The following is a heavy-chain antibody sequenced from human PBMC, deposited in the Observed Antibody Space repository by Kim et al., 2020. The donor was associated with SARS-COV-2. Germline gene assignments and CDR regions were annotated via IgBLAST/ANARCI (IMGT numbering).Heavy chain of an antibody. V-gene: IGHV1-18*01. D-gene: IGHD3-3*01. CDR3: ASTRLTFFGVVIALDY. Sequence: ASVKVSCKASGYTFTSYGISWVRQAPGQGLEWMGWISAYNGKTNDAQKLQGRVTMTTDTSTSTAYMELRSMRCDDTAVYYCASTRLTFFGVVIALDYWGQGTLVTVSS. CDR1: GYTFTSYG. CDR2: ISAYNGKT. J-gene: IGHJ4*02.